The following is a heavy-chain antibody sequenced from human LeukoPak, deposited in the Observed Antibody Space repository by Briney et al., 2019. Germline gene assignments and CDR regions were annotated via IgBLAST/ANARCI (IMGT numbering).Heavy chain of an antibody. V-gene: IGHV1-69*01. D-gene: IGHD4/OR15-4a*01. CDR1: VGIFISYA. Sequence: SVNVSYKASVGIFISYAISRVRQAPGQGLEWMGGINPIFGTGNYAQKFQGRVTITADESTSTAYMELSSLNTAETAVYYCARDKDYGEGGFDYWGQGTLVTVSS. CDR2: INPIFGTG. J-gene: IGHJ4*02. CDR3: ARDKDYGEGGFDY.